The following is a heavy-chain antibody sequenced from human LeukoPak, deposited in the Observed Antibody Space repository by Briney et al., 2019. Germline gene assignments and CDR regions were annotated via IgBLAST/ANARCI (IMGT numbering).Heavy chain of an antibody. CDR2: INPNSGDI. CDR3: ARGYVWIEMGLGY. D-gene: IGHD3/OR15-3a*01. CDR1: GYTFSNYF. Sequence: GASVKVSCKASGYTFSNYFIYWVRQAPGRGLEWMGGINPNSGDINYAPKFQGRVTMTRDASISTAYMDLNRLSSDDTAVYYCARGYVWIEMGLGYWGQGTLVTVSS. J-gene: IGHJ4*02. V-gene: IGHV1-2*02.